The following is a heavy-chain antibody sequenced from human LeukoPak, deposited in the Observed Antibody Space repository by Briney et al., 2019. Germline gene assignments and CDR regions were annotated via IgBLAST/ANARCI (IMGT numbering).Heavy chain of an antibody. CDR2: ISWNSGSI. CDR3: ARDKDVGATLLDY. J-gene: IGHJ4*02. V-gene: IGHV3-9*01. Sequence: PGGSLRLSCAASGFTFDDYAMHWVRQAPGKGLEWVSGISWNSGSIGYADSVKGRFTISRDNAKNSLYLQMSSLRAEDTAVYYCARDKDVGATLLDYWGQGTLVTVSS. CDR1: GFTFDDYA. D-gene: IGHD1-26*01.